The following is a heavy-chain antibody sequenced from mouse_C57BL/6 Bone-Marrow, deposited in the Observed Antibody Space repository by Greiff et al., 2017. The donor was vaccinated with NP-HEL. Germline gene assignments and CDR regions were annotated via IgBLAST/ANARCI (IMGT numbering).Heavy chain of an antibody. CDR1: GFSLTSYG. J-gene: IGHJ4*01. Sequence: VQLQESGPGLVQPSQSLSITCTVSGFSLTSYGVHWVRQSPGKGLEWLGVIWRGGSTDYNAAFMSRLSITKDNSKSQVFFKMNSLQADDTAIYYCAKNGNYGSSLYAMDYWGQGTSVTVSS. D-gene: IGHD1-1*01. V-gene: IGHV2-5*01. CDR3: AKNGNYGSSLYAMDY. CDR2: IWRGGST.